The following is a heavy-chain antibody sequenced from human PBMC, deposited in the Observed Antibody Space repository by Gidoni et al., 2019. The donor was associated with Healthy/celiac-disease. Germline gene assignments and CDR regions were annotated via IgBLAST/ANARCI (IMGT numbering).Heavy chain of an antibody. V-gene: IGHV4-39*01. D-gene: IGHD3-22*01. CDR3: ARQQEAMIVVVTYFDY. Sequence: QLQLQASGPGLVQPSETLSLTCNVSGGRISSCRYYWGWIRQPPGKGLEWIGIIYYSGSIYYTPSLKSRVTISVDTSKNQFSLKLSSVTAAYTAVYYCARQQEAMIVVVTYFDYWGQGTLVTVSS. J-gene: IGHJ4*02. CDR2: IYYSGSI. CDR1: GGRISSCRYY.